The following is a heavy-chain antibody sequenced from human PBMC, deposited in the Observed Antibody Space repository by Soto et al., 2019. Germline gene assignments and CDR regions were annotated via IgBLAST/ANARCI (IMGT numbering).Heavy chain of an antibody. CDR3: ASRRYYDFWSGSNWFDP. CDR1: GGTFSSYA. CDR2: IIPIFGTA. D-gene: IGHD3-3*01. Sequence: ASVKVSCKASGGTFSSYAISWVRQAPGQGLEWMGGIIPIFGTANYAQKFQGRVTITADKSTSTAYMELSSLRSEDTAVYYCASRRYYDFWSGSNWFDPWGQGTLVTVYS. J-gene: IGHJ5*02. V-gene: IGHV1-69*06.